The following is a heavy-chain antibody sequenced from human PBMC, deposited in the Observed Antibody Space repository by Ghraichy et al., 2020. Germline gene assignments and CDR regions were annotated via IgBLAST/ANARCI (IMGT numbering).Heavy chain of an antibody. D-gene: IGHD3-22*01. CDR1: GFTFSNFD. J-gene: IGHJ4*02. V-gene: IGHV3-48*02. Sequence: GGSLRLSCAASGFTFSNFDLNWVRQAPGKGLEWISYIRTSSDIYYADSVKGRFTISRDNAKNSLYLQMNSLRDEDTALYYCSRDSESTGGYVIFHYWGQGALVTVSS. CDR3: SRDSESTGGYVIFHY. CDR2: IRTSSDI.